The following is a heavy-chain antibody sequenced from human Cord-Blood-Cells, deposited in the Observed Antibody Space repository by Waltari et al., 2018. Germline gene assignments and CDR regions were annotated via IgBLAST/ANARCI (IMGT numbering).Heavy chain of an antibody. CDR1: VGTFSSYA. CDR3: AREGGYCTNGVCYTGAAFDI. V-gene: IGHV1-69*06. CDR2: IIPIFGTA. D-gene: IGHD2-8*01. J-gene: IGHJ3*02. Sequence: VQLVQSGAEVKKPGLSVKVSCKASVGTFSSYAISWVRQAPGQGLEWMGGIIPIFGTANYAQKFQGRVTITADKSTSTAYMELSSLRSEDTAVYYCAREGGYCTNGVCYTGAAFDIWGQGTMVTVSS.